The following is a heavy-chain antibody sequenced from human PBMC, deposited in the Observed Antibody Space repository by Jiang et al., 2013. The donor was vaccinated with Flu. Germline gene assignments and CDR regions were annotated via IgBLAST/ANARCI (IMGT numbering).Heavy chain of an antibody. V-gene: IGHV2-5*02. CDR3: AGGVIVPDAFDI. CDR2: IYWDDDK. Sequence: SLSTSGVGVGWIRQPPGKALEWLALIYWDDDKRYSPSLKSRLTITKDTSKNQVVLTMTNMDPVDTATYYCAGGVIVPDAFDIWGQGTMVTVSS. J-gene: IGHJ3*02. CDR1: SLSTSGVG. D-gene: IGHD3-16*01.